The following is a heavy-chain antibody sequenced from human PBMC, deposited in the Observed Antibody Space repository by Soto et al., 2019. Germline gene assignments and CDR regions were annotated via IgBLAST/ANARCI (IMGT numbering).Heavy chain of an antibody. J-gene: IGHJ4*02. V-gene: IGHV4-31*03. CDR2: IYYSGST. CDR3: AREITVTAGYFDY. CDR1: GGSISSGGYY. Sequence: QVQLQESGPGLVKPSQTLSLTCTVSGGSISSGGYYWSWIRQHPGKGLEWIGYIYYSGSTYYNPSRKSRVTISVDTPKNQFSLKLSSVTAADTAVYYCAREITVTAGYFDYWGQGTLVTVSS. D-gene: IGHD4-17*01.